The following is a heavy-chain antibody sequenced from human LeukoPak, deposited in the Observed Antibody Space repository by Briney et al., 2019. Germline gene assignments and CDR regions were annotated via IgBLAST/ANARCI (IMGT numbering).Heavy chain of an antibody. Sequence: GGSLRLSCAASGFTFSSYGMHWVRQAPGKGLEWVAVISYDGSNKYYADSVKGRITISRDNSKNTLYLQMNSLRAEDTAVYYCATEWLVPRLWGQGTMVTVSS. CDR3: ATEWLVPRL. V-gene: IGHV3-30*03. CDR2: ISYDGSNK. J-gene: IGHJ3*01. D-gene: IGHD6-19*01. CDR1: GFTFSSYG.